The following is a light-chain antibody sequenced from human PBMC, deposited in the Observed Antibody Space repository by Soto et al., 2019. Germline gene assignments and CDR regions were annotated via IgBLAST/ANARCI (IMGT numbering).Light chain of an antibody. CDR3: SSYAGSSNWL. J-gene: IGLJ3*02. Sequence: QSVLTQPPSASGSPGQSVTISCTGTSSDVGGYDYVSWYQQEPGKAPKVMIYEVSQRPSGVPDRYSGSKSGNTAFLTVSGLQADDEAVYYCSSYAGSSNWLFGGGTQLTVL. V-gene: IGLV2-8*01. CDR2: EVS. CDR1: SSDVGGYDY.